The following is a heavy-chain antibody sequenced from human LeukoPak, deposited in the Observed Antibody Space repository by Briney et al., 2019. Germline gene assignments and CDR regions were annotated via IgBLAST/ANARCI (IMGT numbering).Heavy chain of an antibody. CDR2: IYYSGST. Sequence: SETLSLTCTVSGGSISSSSYYWGWIRQPPGKGLEWIGSIYYSGSTYYNPSLKSRVTISVDTSKNQFSLKLSSVTAADTAVYYCARDQGHQYSSSSGWFDPWGQGTLVTVSS. CDR1: GGSISSSSYY. D-gene: IGHD6-6*01. CDR3: ARDQGHQYSSSSGWFDP. J-gene: IGHJ5*02. V-gene: IGHV4-39*07.